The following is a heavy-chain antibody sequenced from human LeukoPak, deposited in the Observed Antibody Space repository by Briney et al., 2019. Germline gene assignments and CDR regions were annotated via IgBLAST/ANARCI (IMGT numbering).Heavy chain of an antibody. CDR1: GFTFSDYY. V-gene: IGHV3-11*01. Sequence: GGSLRLSCAASGFTFSDYYMSWIRQAPGKGLKWVSYISGSGSTTYYADSVKGRFTISRDNAKNSLYLQMNSLRVEDTAVYYCAREEGGDCSRTSCYTSSWGQGTQVTVST. D-gene: IGHD2-2*02. J-gene: IGHJ4*02. CDR2: ISGSGSTT. CDR3: AREEGGDCSRTSCYTSS.